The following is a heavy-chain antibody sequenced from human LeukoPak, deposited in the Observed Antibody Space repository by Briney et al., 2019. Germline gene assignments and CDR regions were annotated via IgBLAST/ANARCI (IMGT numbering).Heavy chain of an antibody. CDR1: RYAFTSYG. CDR2: ISAYNGNT. CDR3: ARARHRNRCDDY. V-gene: IGHV1-18*01. D-gene: IGHD2/OR15-2a*01. J-gene: IGHJ4*02. Sequence: SVNVSSTASRYAFTSYGITWVRHAPGQGLEWMGWISAYNGNTNYAQKLQGRVTMTTDTSKSTAYMELRSMRSDDTAVYYCARARHRNRCDDYWGQGTLVTVSS.